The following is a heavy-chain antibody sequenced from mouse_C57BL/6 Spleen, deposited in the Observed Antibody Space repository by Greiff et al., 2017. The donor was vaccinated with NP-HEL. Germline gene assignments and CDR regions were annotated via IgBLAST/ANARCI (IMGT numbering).Heavy chain of an antibody. V-gene: IGHV1-69*01. J-gene: IGHJ2*01. CDR1: GYTFTSYW. Sequence: QVQLQQSGAELVMPGASVKLSCKASGYTFTSYWMHWVKQRPGQGLEWIGEIDPSDSYTNYNQKFKGKSTLTVDKSSSTAYMQLSSLTSEDSAVYYCARENDYWGQGTTLTVSS. CDR3: ARENDY. CDR2: IDPSDSYT.